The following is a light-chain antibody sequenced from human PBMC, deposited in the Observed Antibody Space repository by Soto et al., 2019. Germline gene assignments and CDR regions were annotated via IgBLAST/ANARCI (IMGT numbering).Light chain of an antibody. CDR3: CSYSSSRSYV. Sequence: QSALTQPASVSGSPGQSITISCTGTSSDVGGYKYVSWYQQHPGKAPKLMIYEVSNRPSGVSNRFSVYKSGNTASLTISGLQAEDEADYYCCSYSSSRSYVFGTGTKLTVL. J-gene: IGLJ1*01. V-gene: IGLV2-14*01. CDR1: SSDVGGYKY. CDR2: EVS.